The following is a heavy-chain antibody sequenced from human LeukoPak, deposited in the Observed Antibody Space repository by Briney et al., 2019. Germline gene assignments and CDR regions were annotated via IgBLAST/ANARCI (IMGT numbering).Heavy chain of an antibody. J-gene: IGHJ4*02. CDR2: IYYSGST. D-gene: IGHD5-18*01. V-gene: IGHV4-59*12. CDR3: ARATKDTAMVKAPYYFDY. CDR1: GGSISSYY. Sequence: SETLSLTCTVSGGSISSYYWSWIRQPPGKGLEGIGSIYYSGSTYYNPSLKSRVTISVDTSKNQFSLKLSSVTAADTAVYYCARATKDTAMVKAPYYFDYWGQGTLVTVSS.